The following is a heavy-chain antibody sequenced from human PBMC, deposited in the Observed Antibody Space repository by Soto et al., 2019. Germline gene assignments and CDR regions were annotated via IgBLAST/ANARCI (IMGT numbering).Heavy chain of an antibody. CDR1: VYAFTSYG. CDR2: MNPNSGNT. V-gene: IGHV1-8*02. D-gene: IGHD6-13*01. CDR3: ARGYKQLVRKPYYYYGMDV. Sequence: GXSVKVSCKASVYAFTSYGINWVRQATGQGLEWMGWMNPNSGNTGYAQKFQGRVTMTRNTSISTAYMELSSLRSEDTAVYYCARGYKQLVRKPYYYYGMDVWGQGTTVTGSS. J-gene: IGHJ6*02.